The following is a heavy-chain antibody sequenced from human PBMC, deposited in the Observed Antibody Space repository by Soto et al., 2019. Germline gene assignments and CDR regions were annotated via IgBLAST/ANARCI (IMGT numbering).Heavy chain of an antibody. Sequence: GGSLRLSCAASGFTFSSYAMSWVRQGPGTGLEWVSSVSGSGGSTFYPDSVKGRFIISRDNSKSTLYLQMNSLRAEDTAVYYCAKRPTAAPAGSFDYWGQGTLVTVSS. J-gene: IGHJ4*02. V-gene: IGHV3-23*01. CDR1: GFTFSSYA. CDR3: AKRPTAAPAGSFDY. D-gene: IGHD6-13*01. CDR2: VSGSGGST.